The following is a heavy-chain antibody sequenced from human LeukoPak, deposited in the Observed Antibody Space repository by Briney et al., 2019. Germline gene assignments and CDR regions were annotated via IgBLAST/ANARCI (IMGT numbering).Heavy chain of an antibody. Sequence: SETLSLTCTVSGGSISSGGYYWSWIRQHPGKGLEWIGNIYYSGSTYYNPSLKSRVTISVDTSKNQFSLKLSSVTAADTAVYYCARGTTMVRGVSHLDYWGQGTLVTVSS. D-gene: IGHD3-10*01. CDR1: GGSISSGGYY. CDR2: IYYSGST. CDR3: ARGTTMVRGVSHLDY. V-gene: IGHV4-31*03. J-gene: IGHJ4*02.